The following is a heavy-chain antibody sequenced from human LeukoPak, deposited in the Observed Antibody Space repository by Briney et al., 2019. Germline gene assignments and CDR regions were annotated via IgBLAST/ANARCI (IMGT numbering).Heavy chain of an antibody. D-gene: IGHD6-13*01. Sequence: SVKVSCKASGGTFSSYAISWVRQAPGQGLEWMGGIIPIFGTANYAQKFQGRVTITADESTSTAYMELSSLRSDDTAVYYCALGYSSSWYYFDYWGQGTLVTVSS. CDR2: IIPIFGTA. V-gene: IGHV1-69*13. J-gene: IGHJ4*02. CDR3: ALGYSSSWYYFDY. CDR1: GGTFSSYA.